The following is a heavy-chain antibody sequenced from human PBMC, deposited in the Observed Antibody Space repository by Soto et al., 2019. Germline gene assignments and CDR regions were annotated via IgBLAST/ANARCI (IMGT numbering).Heavy chain of an antibody. CDR1: GYTFTSYA. Sequence: ASVKVSCKASGYTFTSYAMHWVRQAPGQRLEWMGWINAGNGNTKYSQKFQGRVTITRDTSASTAYMGLSSLRSEDTAVYYCARPHFSSSYYFDYWGQGTLVTVSS. V-gene: IGHV1-3*01. CDR2: INAGNGNT. J-gene: IGHJ4*02. D-gene: IGHD6-13*01. CDR3: ARPHFSSSYYFDY.